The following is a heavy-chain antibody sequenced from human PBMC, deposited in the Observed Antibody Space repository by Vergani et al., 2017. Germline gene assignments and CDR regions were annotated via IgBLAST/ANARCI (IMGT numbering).Heavy chain of an antibody. CDR3: ARDPKEYNWNYESTPFDP. J-gene: IGHJ5*02. Sequence: QLQLQESGPGLVKPSETLSLTCTVSGGSISSSSYYWGWIRQPPGKGLEWIGSIYYSGSTYYNPSLKSRVTISVDTSKNQFSLKLSSVTAADTAVYYCARDPKEYNWNYESTPFDPWGQGTLVTVSS. CDR1: GGSISSSSYY. D-gene: IGHD1-7*01. CDR2: IYYSGST. V-gene: IGHV4-39*07.